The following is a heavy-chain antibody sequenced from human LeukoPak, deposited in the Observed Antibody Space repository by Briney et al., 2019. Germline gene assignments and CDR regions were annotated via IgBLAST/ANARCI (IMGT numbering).Heavy chain of an antibody. CDR3: ARGITVTTSSEYFQH. J-gene: IGHJ1*01. CDR2: IWYGGSNK. Sequence: GGSLRLSCAASGFTFSSYGMHWVRQAPGKGLEWVAVIWYGGSNKYYADSVKGRFTISRDNSKNTLYLQMNSLRAEDTAVYYCARGITVTTSSEYFQHWGQGTLVTVSS. CDR1: GFTFSSYG. D-gene: IGHD4-17*01. V-gene: IGHV3-33*08.